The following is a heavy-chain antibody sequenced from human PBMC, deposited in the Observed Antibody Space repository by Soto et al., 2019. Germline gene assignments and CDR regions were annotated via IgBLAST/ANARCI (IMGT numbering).Heavy chain of an antibody. V-gene: IGHV4-39*01. CDR1: GGSIGSNSYY. Sequence: SETLSLTCTVSGGSIGSNSYYWGWIRQSPGKGLEWIGNIYYSGNTFYNPSLQSRVAISVDTSKNQFYLHLSSVTAADTAIFYCASIAAPGTTHFDFWGQGTLVTVSS. J-gene: IGHJ4*02. CDR2: IYYSGNT. D-gene: IGHD6-13*01. CDR3: ASIAAPGTTHFDF.